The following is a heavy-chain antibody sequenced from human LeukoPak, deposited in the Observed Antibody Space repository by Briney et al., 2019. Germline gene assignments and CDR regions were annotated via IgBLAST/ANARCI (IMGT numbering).Heavy chain of an antibody. V-gene: IGHV1-18*01. Sequence: ASVKVSCKASGYTFTSYGISWVRQAPGQGLEWMGWISAYNGDTNYAQKLQGRVTMTTDTSTSTAYMELRSLGSDDTAVYYCARDPTTVGRFDPWGQGTLVTVSS. CDR2: ISAYNGDT. CDR1: GYTFTSYG. CDR3: ARDPTTVGRFDP. D-gene: IGHD4-23*01. J-gene: IGHJ5*02.